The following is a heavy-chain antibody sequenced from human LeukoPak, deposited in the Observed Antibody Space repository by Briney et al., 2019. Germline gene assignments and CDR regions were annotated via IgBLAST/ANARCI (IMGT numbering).Heavy chain of an antibody. CDR3: ARTKSEPTYGQHHGLDN. Sequence: GGSLRLSCAASGITFTDHYMNWIRQVPGKGLEWLSYIGTSGRTIAYADSVKGRFTISRDNAKNSLYLQMNSLRADDTAVYYCARTKSEPTYGQHHGLDNWGQGTLVTVSS. V-gene: IGHV3-11*01. D-gene: IGHD3-10*01. J-gene: IGHJ4*02. CDR2: IGTSGRTI. CDR1: GITFTDHY.